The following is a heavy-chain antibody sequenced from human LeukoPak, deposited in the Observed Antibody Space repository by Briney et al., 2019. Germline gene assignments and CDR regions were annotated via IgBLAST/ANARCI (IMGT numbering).Heavy chain of an antibody. J-gene: IGHJ4*02. Sequence: PSETLSLTCTVSGGSINNSPYYWGWVRQPPGKGLEWVGSIYYSGTAYYNSSLKRRDTISVAPSKNQFSLRLTSVTAADTAVYYCARESMTRGVIITLWGQGALVTVSS. CDR3: ARESMTRGVIITL. CDR2: IYYSGTA. CDR1: GGSINNSPYY. D-gene: IGHD3-10*01. V-gene: IGHV4-39*07.